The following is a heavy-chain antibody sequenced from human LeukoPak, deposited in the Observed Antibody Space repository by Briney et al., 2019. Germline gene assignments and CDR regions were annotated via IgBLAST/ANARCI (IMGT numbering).Heavy chain of an antibody. CDR2: ISSSSSTI. Sequence: PGGSLRLSCAASGFTFSSYSMNWVRQAPGKGLEWVSYISSSSSTIYYADSVKGRFTISRDNAKNSLYLQMNSLRAEDTAVYYCARDRENYYYYMDVWGKGTTVTVSS. CDR3: ARDRENYYYYMDV. J-gene: IGHJ6*03. CDR1: GFTFSSYS. V-gene: IGHV3-48*01.